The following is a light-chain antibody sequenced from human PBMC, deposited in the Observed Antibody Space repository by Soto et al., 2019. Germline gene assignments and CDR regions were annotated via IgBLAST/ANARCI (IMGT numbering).Light chain of an antibody. CDR1: QSISTH. CDR3: QQSYTSWWT. V-gene: IGKV1-39*01. J-gene: IGKJ1*01. Sequence: DIQTTPSPSSLSASVGDRVCITCLASQSISTHLSWYQQKPGKAPKLLIYAASSLQSWVPSRFTGSGSGTDFTLTISSLQPEDFATYYCQQSYTSWWTFGQGTKVDIK. CDR2: AAS.